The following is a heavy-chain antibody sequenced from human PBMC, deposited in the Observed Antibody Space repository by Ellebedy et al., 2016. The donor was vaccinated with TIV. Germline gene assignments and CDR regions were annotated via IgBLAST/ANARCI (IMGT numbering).Heavy chain of an antibody. J-gene: IGHJ5*02. CDR3: ARRQITERTISEYNWFDP. V-gene: IGHV4-59*08. CDR1: GGSIGSSY. D-gene: IGHD1-20*01. CDR2: IHHSGST. Sequence: MPSETLSLTCTVSGGSIGSSYWNWILQAPGKGLEWIGYIHHSGSTNYNPSLNSRVTISMDTSKNQFSLELSYVTAADAAVYYCARRQITERTISEYNWFDPWGQGTLVTVSS.